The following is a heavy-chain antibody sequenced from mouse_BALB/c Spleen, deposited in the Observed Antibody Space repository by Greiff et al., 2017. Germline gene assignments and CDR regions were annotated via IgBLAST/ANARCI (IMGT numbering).Heavy chain of an antibody. CDR1: GFDFSRYW. V-gene: IGHV4-1*02. CDR2: INPDSSTI. Sequence: EVKLVESGGGLVQPGGSLKLSCAASGFDFSRYWMSWVRQAPGKGLEWIGEINPDSSTINYTPSLKDKFIISRDNAKNTLYLQMSKVRSEDTALYYCAMSGIYYDQRLYYYAMDYWGQGTSVTVSS. D-gene: IGHD2-4*01. J-gene: IGHJ4*01. CDR3: AMSGIYYDQRLYYYAMDY.